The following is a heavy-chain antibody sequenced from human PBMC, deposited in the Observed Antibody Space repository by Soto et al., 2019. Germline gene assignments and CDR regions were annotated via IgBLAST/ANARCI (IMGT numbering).Heavy chain of an antibody. V-gene: IGHV3-9*01. Sequence: EVQLVESGGGLVQPGRSLRLSCGASGFTFDDYAMHWVRQAPGKGLEWVSGLNWNSGSIGYADSVKGRFTISRDNAKNSLYLQMNSLRAEDTALYYCAKDQSNALEDSYGCDYWGQGNLVTVSS. J-gene: IGHJ4*02. D-gene: IGHD5-18*01. CDR1: GFTFDDYA. CDR3: AKDQSNALEDSYGCDY. CDR2: LNWNSGSI.